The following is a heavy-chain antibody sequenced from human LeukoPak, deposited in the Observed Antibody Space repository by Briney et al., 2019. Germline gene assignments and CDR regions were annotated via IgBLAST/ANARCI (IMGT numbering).Heavy chain of an antibody. D-gene: IGHD6-13*01. CDR2: IYHSGST. J-gene: IGHJ6*02. CDR1: GGSISSGGYS. Sequence: PSETLSLTCAVSGGSISSGGYSWSWIRQPPGKGLEWIGYIYHSGSTYYNPSLKSRVTISVDRSKNQLSLKLSSVTAADTAVYYCARGGAAAGTYYYYYYGMDVWGQGTTVTVSS. V-gene: IGHV4-30-2*01. CDR3: ARGGAAAGTYYYYYYGMDV.